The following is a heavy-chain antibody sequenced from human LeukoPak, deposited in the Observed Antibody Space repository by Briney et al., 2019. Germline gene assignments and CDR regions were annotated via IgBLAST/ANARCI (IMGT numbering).Heavy chain of an antibody. CDR3: AREGVGASAGLFDY. J-gene: IGHJ4*02. Sequence: SQTLSLTCAVSGGSISSGGYSWSWIRQPPGKGLEWIGYIYHSGSTYYNPSLKSRVTISVDRSKNQFSLKLSSVTAADTAVYYCAREGVGASAGLFDYWGQGTLVTVSS. CDR1: GGSISSGGYS. CDR2: IYHSGST. V-gene: IGHV4-30-2*01. D-gene: IGHD1-26*01.